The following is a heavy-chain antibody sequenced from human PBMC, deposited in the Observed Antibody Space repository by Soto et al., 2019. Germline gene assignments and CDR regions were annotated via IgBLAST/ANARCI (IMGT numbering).Heavy chain of an antibody. D-gene: IGHD2-15*01. V-gene: IGHV4-59*06. J-gene: IGHJ4*02. Sequence: SETLSLTCTVSGGSISSYYWSWVRQPAGKGLEWIGYIYYSGSTYYNPSLKSRVTISVDTSKNQFSLKLSSVTAADTAVYYCARSPPLYCSGGSCWRYYFDYWGQGTLVTVSS. CDR2: IYYSGST. CDR3: ARSPPLYCSGGSCWRYYFDY. CDR1: GGSISSYY.